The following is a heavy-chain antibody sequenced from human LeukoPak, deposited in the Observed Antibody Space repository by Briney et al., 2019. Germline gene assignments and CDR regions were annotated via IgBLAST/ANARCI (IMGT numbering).Heavy chain of an antibody. Sequence: ASVKVSCKASGYTFTGYYMHWVRQAPGQGLEWMGWINPNSGGTNYAQKFQGRVTMTGDTSISTAYMELSRLRSDDTAVYYCARDGDFYGDYYYYYMDVWGKGTTVTISS. CDR1: GYTFTGYY. CDR3: ARDGDFYGDYYYYYMDV. V-gene: IGHV1-2*02. CDR2: INPNSGGT. D-gene: IGHD4-17*01. J-gene: IGHJ6*03.